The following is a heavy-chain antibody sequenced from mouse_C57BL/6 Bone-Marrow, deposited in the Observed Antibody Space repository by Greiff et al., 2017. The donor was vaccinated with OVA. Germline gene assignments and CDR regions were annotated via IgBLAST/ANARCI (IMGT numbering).Heavy chain of an antibody. CDR1: GYAFTNYL. Sequence: QVQLQQSGAELVRPGTSVKVSCKASGYAFTNYLIEWVKQRPGQGLEWIGVINPGSGGTNYNKKFKGKATLTADKSSSTAYMQLSSLTSEDSAVYFCARGLDGFAYWGQGTLVTVSA. D-gene: IGHD3-3*01. CDR3: ARGLDGFAY. J-gene: IGHJ3*01. V-gene: IGHV1-54*01. CDR2: INPGSGGT.